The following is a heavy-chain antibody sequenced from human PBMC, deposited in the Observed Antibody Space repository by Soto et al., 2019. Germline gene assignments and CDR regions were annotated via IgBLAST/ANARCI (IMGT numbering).Heavy chain of an antibody. CDR2: ISIRGDYR. D-gene: IGHD2-21*01. Sequence: EGQLLQSGGGLVQPGESLRLSCAASGFTFSSSGMSWVRQAPGKGLEWVSSISIRGDYRYYADSVKGRFTISRDNSKNTLYLQMSSLTAEYTALYYCANHCGFDFCGQGTMDAVSS. V-gene: IGHV3-23*01. J-gene: IGHJ3*01. CDR1: GFTFSSSG. CDR3: ANHCGFDF.